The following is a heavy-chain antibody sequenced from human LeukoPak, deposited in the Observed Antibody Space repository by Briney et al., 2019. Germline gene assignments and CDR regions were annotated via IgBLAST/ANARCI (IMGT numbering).Heavy chain of an antibody. Sequence: GGSLRLSCAASGFSVNSNYMSWVRQAPGKGLEWVSVIYSGGSTYYADSVKGRFTISGDNAKNSLYLQMNSLRAEDTALYYCARDHGESGGYWNRNEYFQHWGQGTLVTVSS. CDR1: GFSVNSNY. CDR2: IYSGGST. D-gene: IGHD3-22*01. V-gene: IGHV3-53*01. J-gene: IGHJ1*01. CDR3: ARDHGESGGYWNRNEYFQH.